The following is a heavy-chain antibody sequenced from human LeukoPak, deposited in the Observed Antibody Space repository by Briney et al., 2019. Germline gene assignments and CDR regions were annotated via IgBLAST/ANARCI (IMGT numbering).Heavy chain of an antibody. Sequence: PGGSLRLSCAASGFTFSDYYMSWIRQAPGKGLEWVSYISSSGSTIYYADSVKGRFTISRDNPKNTLYLQMNSLRAEDTAVYYCARGQPTIEAHRAYSYDSSGPGDYWGQGTLVTVSS. CDR2: ISSSGSTI. V-gene: IGHV3-11*01. CDR3: ARGQPTIEAHRAYSYDSSGPGDY. CDR1: GFTFSDYY. J-gene: IGHJ4*02. D-gene: IGHD3-22*01.